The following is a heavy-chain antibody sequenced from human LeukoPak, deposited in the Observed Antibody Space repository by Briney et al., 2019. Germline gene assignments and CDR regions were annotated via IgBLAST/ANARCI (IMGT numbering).Heavy chain of an antibody. J-gene: IGHJ5*02. D-gene: IGHD2-2*01. V-gene: IGHV4-59*08. CDR3: ARWTAGCSSTSCSNWFDT. Sequence: SETLSLTCTVSGGSISSYYWSWIRQPPGKGLEWIGYIYYSGSTYYNPSLKSRVTISVDTSKNQFSLKLSSVTAADTAVYYCARWTAGCSSTSCSNWFDTWGQGTLVTVSS. CDR2: IYYSGST. CDR1: GGSISSYY.